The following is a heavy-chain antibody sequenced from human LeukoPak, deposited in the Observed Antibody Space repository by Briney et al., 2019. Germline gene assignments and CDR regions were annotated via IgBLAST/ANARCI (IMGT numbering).Heavy chain of an antibody. D-gene: IGHD2-2*01. CDR3: TRGRYQLLGPNDY. Sequence: SETLSLTCTVSGDSISYSSYYWGWIRQPPGKGLEWIGSIYCSGYTYFNPSLKSRVTISVDTSRNQYSLKLTSVTAADTAVYYCTRGRYQLLGPNDYWGQGSLVTVSS. J-gene: IGHJ4*02. CDR1: GDSISYSSYY. CDR2: IYCSGYT. V-gene: IGHV4-39*07.